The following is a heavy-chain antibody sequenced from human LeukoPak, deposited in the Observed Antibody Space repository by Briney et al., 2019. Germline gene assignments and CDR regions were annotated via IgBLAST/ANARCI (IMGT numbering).Heavy chain of an antibody. J-gene: IGHJ3*02. Sequence: GESLTVSCKVYADEFTRWWVAWVRQMPGKGLEFMVIIYPGDSDTKYSPSFQGHVTISTDNSLNTAYLQGSSLKASDTAMYYCARRDHFSDSSGRYLAFDIWGQGTMVTVSS. V-gene: IGHV5-51*01. CDR2: IYPGDSDT. CDR1: ADEFTRWW. CDR3: ARRDHFSDSSGRYLAFDI. D-gene: IGHD3-22*01.